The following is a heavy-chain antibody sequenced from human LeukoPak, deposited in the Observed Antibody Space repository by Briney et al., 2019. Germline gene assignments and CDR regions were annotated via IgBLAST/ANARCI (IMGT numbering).Heavy chain of an antibody. D-gene: IGHD3-10*01. CDR3: ARAYGSGSYYNGGFDP. CDR1: GDSVSSNSAA. CDR2: TYYRSKWYN. J-gene: IGHJ5*02. V-gene: IGHV6-1*01. Sequence: SQTLSLTCALSGDSVSSNSAAWNWIRQSPSRGLEWLGRTYYRSKWYNDYAVSVKSRITINPDTSKNQFSLQLNSVTPEDTAVYYCARAYGSGSYYNGGFDPWGQGTLVTVSS.